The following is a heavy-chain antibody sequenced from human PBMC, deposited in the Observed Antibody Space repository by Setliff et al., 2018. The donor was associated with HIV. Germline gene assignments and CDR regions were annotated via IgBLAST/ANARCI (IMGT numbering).Heavy chain of an antibody. V-gene: IGHV4-34*01. CDR3: ASGGVDFVWGSYSPVPI. J-gene: IGHJ3*02. Sequence: SETLSLTCAVYGGSFSGYYWSWIRQPPGKGLEWIGEINHSGSTNCNPSLKSRVTISVDTSKNQFSLKLSSVTAADTAVYYCASGGVDFVWGSYSPVPIWGQGTMVTVSS. CDR1: GGSFSGYY. D-gene: IGHD3-16*01. CDR2: INHSGST.